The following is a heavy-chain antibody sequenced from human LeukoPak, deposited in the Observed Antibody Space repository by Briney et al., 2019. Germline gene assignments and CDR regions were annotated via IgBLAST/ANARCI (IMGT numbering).Heavy chain of an antibody. CDR2: ISSSSSYI. CDR1: GFTFSSYA. CDR3: ARYTLERPLGDAFDI. V-gene: IGHV3-21*01. D-gene: IGHD1-1*01. Sequence: PGGSLRLSCAASGFTFSSYAMSWVRQAPGKGLEWVSSISSSSSYIYYADSVKGRFTISRDNAKNSLYLQMNSLRAEDTAVYYCARYTLERPLGDAFDIWGQGTMVTVSS. J-gene: IGHJ3*02.